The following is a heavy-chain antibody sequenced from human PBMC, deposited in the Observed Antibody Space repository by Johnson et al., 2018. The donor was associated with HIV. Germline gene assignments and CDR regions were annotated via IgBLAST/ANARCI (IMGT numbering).Heavy chain of an antibody. CDR3: AKDEAAGATDAAFDI. CDR1: GFTFSSYA. Sequence: QVQLVESGGGVVQPGRSLRLSCAASGFTFSSYALDWVRQAPGKGLEWVAVVSYDGNNKYYADSVKGRFTISRDNSKNTLYLQMNSLRPEDTAVYYCAKDEAAGATDAAFDIWGQGTMVTVSS. D-gene: IGHD1-26*01. CDR2: VSYDGNNK. V-gene: IGHV3-30*04. J-gene: IGHJ3*02.